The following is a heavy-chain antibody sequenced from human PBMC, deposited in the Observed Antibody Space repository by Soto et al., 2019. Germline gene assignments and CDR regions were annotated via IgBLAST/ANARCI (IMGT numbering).Heavy chain of an antibody. J-gene: IGHJ2*01. V-gene: IGHV3-11*01. Sequence: QVQLVESGGGLVKPGGSLRLSCAASGFTFSDYYMGWIRQAPGKGPEWISYISLTGNTIYYADSVKGRFTISRDNAKNSLYLQMNSLRAEDTAVYYCARDRNYDYTWCFDLWGRGTLVTVSS. CDR1: GFTFSDYY. CDR2: ISLTGNTI. D-gene: IGHD5-12*01. CDR3: ARDRNYDYTWCFDL.